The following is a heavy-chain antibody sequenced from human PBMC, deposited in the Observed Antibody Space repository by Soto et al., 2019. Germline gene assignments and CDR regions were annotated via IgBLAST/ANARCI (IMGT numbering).Heavy chain of an antibody. J-gene: IGHJ2*01. D-gene: IGHD1-26*01. CDR3: ARDWDRGGGIYCWRVDL. CDR1: EFTLTPYA. Sequence: QEQLAESGGGVVQPGRSLRLSCAASEFTLTPYAMHWVRQTPGKGLEWVTLISYDGSSKYYADFVRGRFAISRDNSKNTLYLQMNSLTPEDTAVYYCARDWDRGGGIYCWRVDLWGRGTLVTVSS. CDR2: ISYDGSSK. V-gene: IGHV3-30*09.